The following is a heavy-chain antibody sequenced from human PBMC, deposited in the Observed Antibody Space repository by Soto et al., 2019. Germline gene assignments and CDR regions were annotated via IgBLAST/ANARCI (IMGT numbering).Heavy chain of an antibody. J-gene: IGHJ4*02. CDR3: SHGYSQYFNS. CDR2: IKSTTAGGTA. CDR1: GATLSTIW. Sequence: GGSLRLSCAVSGATLSTIWMNWVRQAPGKGPEWVGRIKSTTAGGTADYAAPVKGRFTISRDDSENTVHLQMNGLKSEDTAVYYCSHGYSQYFNSWGQGTLVTVSS. V-gene: IGHV3-15*07. D-gene: IGHD4-17*01.